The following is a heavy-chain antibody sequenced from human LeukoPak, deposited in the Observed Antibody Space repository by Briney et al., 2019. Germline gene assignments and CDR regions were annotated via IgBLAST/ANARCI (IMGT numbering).Heavy chain of an antibody. D-gene: IGHD3-22*01. CDR2: IIPILGIA. J-gene: IGHJ6*02. CDR1: GGTFSSYA. CDR3: ASYDSSGYYYVGYYYYGMDV. V-gene: IGHV1-69*04. Sequence: VASVKVSCKASGGTFSSYAISWVRQAPGQGLEWMGRIIPILGIANYAQKLQGRVTITADKSTSTAYMELSSLRSEDTAVYYCASYDSSGYYYVGYYYYGMDVWGQGTTVTVSS.